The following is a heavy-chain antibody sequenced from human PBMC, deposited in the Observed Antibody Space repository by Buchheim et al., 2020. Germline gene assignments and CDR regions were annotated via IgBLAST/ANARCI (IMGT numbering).Heavy chain of an antibody. CDR2: MHHGGTT. Sequence: QVQLQESGPGLVEPSGTLSLTCAVSGVSISSSNWWSWVRQPPGEGLEWIGEMHHGGTTNYNPSLESRVTISVDKSKNHFSLKLTSVTAADTAVYYCVRDRRIYFDYWGQGTL. J-gene: IGHJ4*02. V-gene: IGHV4-4*02. CDR3: VRDRRIYFDY. CDR1: GVSISSSNW.